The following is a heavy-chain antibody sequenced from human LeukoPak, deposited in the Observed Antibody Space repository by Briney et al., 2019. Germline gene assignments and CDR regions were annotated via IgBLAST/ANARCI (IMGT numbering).Heavy chain of an antibody. D-gene: IGHD3-10*01. J-gene: IGHJ4*02. CDR3: ASPPLWFGELRNTFDY. CDR1: GFTFSSYA. V-gene: IGHV3-30-3*01. CDR2: ISYDGSNK. Sequence: GGSLRLSCAASGFTFSSYAMHWVRQAPGKGLEWVAVISYDGSNKYYADSVKGGFTISRDNSKNTLYLQMNSLRAEDTAFYCCASPPLWFGELRNTFDYWGQGTLVTVSS.